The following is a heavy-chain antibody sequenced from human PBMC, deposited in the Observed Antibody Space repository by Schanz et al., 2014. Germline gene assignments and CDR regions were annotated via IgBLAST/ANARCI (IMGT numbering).Heavy chain of an antibody. D-gene: IGHD2-15*01. Sequence: QLVGSGGGLIQPGGSLRLSCEASEFTFSSYKMNWVRQAPGKGLEWVSSISSSGSYIHYADSVKGRFTISRDNSENTLYLQMNSLSADDTAVFYCAKGMGYCSGGTCYDYYYYGLDVWGQGTTVTVSS. CDR1: EFTFSSYK. V-gene: IGHV3-21*04. J-gene: IGHJ6*02. CDR3: AKGMGYCSGGTCYDYYYYGLDV. CDR2: ISSSGSYI.